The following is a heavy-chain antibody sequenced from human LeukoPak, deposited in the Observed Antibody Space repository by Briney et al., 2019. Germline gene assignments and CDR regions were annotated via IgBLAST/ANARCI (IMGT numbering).Heavy chain of an antibody. J-gene: IGHJ5*02. CDR2: IYYSGST. D-gene: IGHD6-19*01. V-gene: IGHV4-59*08. CDR1: GGSMSSYY. Sequence: KPSETLSLTCTVSGGSMSSYYGSWFRQPPGKGLEWIGYIYYSGSTNYNPSLKSRVTISVDTSKNQFSLKLSSVTAADTAVYYCARHSTSGWNWFDPWGQGTLVTVSS. CDR3: ARHSTSGWNWFDP.